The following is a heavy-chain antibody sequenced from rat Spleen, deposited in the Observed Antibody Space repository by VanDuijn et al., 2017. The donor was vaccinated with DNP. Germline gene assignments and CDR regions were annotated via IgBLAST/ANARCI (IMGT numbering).Heavy chain of an antibody. CDR1: GFSITSNY. Sequence: EVQLQESGPGLVKPSQSLSLTCSVTGFSITSNYRWNWIRKFPGKKMEYIGNISYSGSTNNNPPHKSRFSITRDTSKNQFILQLNSVTTEDTATYYCARGDNSGYVMDAWGQGASVTVSS. D-gene: IGHD4-3*01. V-gene: IGHV3-1*01. CDR2: ISYSGST. J-gene: IGHJ4*01. CDR3: ARGDNSGYVMDA.